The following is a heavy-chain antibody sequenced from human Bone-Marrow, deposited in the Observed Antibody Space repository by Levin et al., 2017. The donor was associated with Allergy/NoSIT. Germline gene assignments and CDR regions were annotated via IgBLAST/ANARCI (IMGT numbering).Heavy chain of an antibody. CDR1: GFTFSSYW. J-gene: IGHJ3*02. V-gene: IGHV3-7*03. CDR2: IKQDGSEK. CDR3: ARETVAWSDAFDI. Sequence: GGSLRLSCAASGFTFSSYWMSWVRQAPGKGLEWVANIKQDGSEKYYVDSVKGRFTISRDNAKNSLYLQMNSLRAEDTAVYYCARETVAWSDAFDIWGQGTMVTVSS. D-gene: IGHD6-19*01.